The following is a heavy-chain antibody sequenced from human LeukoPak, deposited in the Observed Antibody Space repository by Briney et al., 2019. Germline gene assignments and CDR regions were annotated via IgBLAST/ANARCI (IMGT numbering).Heavy chain of an antibody. D-gene: IGHD3-22*01. V-gene: IGHV4-30-4*01. CDR3: ARQAYYDSSGSDAFDI. J-gene: IGHJ3*02. CDR1: GGSISSGDYY. CDR2: IYYSGST. Sequence: SQTLSLTCTVSGGSISSGDYYWSWIRQPPGKGLEWIGYIYYSGSTYYNPSLKSRVTISVDTSKNQFSLKLSSVTPADTAVYYCARQAYYDSSGSDAFDIWGQGTMVTVSS.